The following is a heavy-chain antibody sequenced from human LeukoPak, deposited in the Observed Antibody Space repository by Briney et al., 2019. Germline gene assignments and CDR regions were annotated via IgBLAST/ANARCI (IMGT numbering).Heavy chain of an antibody. CDR2: ISYDGSNK. J-gene: IGHJ4*02. CDR3: ARSRPPAMVRGAYFDY. D-gene: IGHD3-10*01. CDR1: GFTFSSYA. Sequence: GGSLRLSCAASGFTFSSYAMHWVRQAPGKGLEWVAVISYDGSNKYYADSVKGRFTISRDNSKNTLYLQMNSLRAEDTAVYYCARSRPPAMVRGAYFDYWGQGTLVTVSS. V-gene: IGHV3-30*04.